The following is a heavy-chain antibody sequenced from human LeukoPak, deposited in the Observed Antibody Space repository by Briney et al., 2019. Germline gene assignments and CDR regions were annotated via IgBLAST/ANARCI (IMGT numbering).Heavy chain of an antibody. V-gene: IGHV1-2*02. J-gene: IGHJ6*03. CDR3: ARDFGLGYCTNGVCYTTGYYMDV. CDR2: INPNSGGT. CDR1: GYTFTGYY. Sequence: ASVKVSCKASGYTFTGYYMHWVRQAPGQGLEWMGWINPNSGGTNYAQKFQGRVTMTRDTSISTAYMELSRLRSDDTAVYYCARDFGLGYCTNGVCYTTGYYMDVWGKGTTVTVSS. D-gene: IGHD2-8*01.